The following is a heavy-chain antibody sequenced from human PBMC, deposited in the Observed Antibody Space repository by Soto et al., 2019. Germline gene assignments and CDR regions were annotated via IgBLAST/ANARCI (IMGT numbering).Heavy chain of an antibody. V-gene: IGHV3-53*02. CDR1: GFTFNSNY. CDR3: AGAGEGIGWGRFDY. J-gene: IGHJ4*02. Sequence: EVQLEETGGGLIKPGGSLILSCAASGFTFNSNYMNWVRQAPGKGLEWVAGIYAGGKTDYADSVKGRFTISRDNSRNTVFLQMNNLRADDTAVYYCAGAGEGIGWGRFDYWGQGTQVTVSS. CDR2: IYAGGKT. D-gene: IGHD1-26*01.